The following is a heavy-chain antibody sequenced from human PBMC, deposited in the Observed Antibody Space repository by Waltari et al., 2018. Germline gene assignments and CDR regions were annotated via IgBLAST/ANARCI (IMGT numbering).Heavy chain of an antibody. CDR3: ARGWQGQINYYYMDV. CDR1: GFTFSSYA. V-gene: IGHV3-30-3*01. Sequence: QVHLVESGGGVAQPGRSLRLSCAASGFTFSSYAMHWVHQAPGKWLEWVGVISYDGSNEYYVDFTKGRFTISRDNSKNTLYLQIDSLTAEDTAVYYCARGWQGQINYYYMDVWGTGTPVTVSS. D-gene: IGHD3-10*01. CDR2: ISYDGSNE. J-gene: IGHJ6*03.